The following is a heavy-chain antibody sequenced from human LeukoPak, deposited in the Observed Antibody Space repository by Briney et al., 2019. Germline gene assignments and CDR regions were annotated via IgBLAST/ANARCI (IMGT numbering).Heavy chain of an antibody. CDR3: ARLKQLVDCFDP. J-gene: IGHJ5*02. CDR1: GGSISSYY. Sequence: PSETLSLTCTVSGGSISSYYWSWIRQPPGKGLEWIGYIYYSGSTNYNPSLKSRVTISVDTSKNQFSLKLSSVTAADTAVYYCARLKQLVDCFDPWGQGTLATVSS. D-gene: IGHD6-13*01. V-gene: IGHV4-59*01. CDR2: IYYSGST.